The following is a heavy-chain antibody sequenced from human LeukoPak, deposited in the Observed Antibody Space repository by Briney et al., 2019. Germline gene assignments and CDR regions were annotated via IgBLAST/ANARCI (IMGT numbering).Heavy chain of an antibody. D-gene: IGHD2-15*01. CDR3: ARDQLYCSGGYCYKDY. CDR1: GFTFSTYW. J-gene: IGHJ4*02. V-gene: IGHV3-7*01. CDR2: IKQDGSEK. Sequence: GGSLRLSCAVSGFTFSTYWMTWVRQAPGKGLEWVANIKQDGSEKYYVDSVKGRFTISRDNAKNMLYLQLNSLRVEDTAVYYCARDQLYCSGGYCYKDYWGQGTLVTVSS.